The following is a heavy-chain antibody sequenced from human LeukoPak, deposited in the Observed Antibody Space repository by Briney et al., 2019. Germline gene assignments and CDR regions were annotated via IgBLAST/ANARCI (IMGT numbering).Heavy chain of an antibody. CDR2: IYTSGST. Sequence: SQTLSLTCTVSGGSISSGSYYWSWIRQPAGKGLEWIGRIYTSGSTNYNPSLKSRVTISVDTSKNQFSLKLSSVTAADTAVYYCARDPGGSYPRMGCYGMDVWGQGTTVTVSS. CDR3: ARDPGGSYPRMGCYGMDV. CDR1: GGSISSGSYY. D-gene: IGHD1-26*01. V-gene: IGHV4-61*02. J-gene: IGHJ6*02.